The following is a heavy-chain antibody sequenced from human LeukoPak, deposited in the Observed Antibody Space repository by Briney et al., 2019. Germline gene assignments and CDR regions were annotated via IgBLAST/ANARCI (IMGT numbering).Heavy chain of an antibody. CDR2: IIPIFGTA. CDR1: GGTFSSYA. Sequence: SVKVSCKASGGTFSSYAISWVRQAPGQGLEWMGGIIPIFGTANYAQKFQGRVTITADKSTGTAYMELSRLRSDDTAVYYCARAIYHYDSSGYHDAFDIWGQGTMVTVSS. J-gene: IGHJ3*02. CDR3: ARAIYHYDSSGYHDAFDI. D-gene: IGHD3-22*01. V-gene: IGHV1-69*06.